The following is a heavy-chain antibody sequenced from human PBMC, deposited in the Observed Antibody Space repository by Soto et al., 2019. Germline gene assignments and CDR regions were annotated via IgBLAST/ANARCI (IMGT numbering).Heavy chain of an antibody. CDR2: IYYSGST. CDR1: GGSISSRSYS. CDR3: ARHYYGSGSYYNWFDP. J-gene: IGHJ5*02. D-gene: IGHD3-10*01. Sequence: PSETLSLTCSVSGGSISSRSYSWGWIRQPPGKGLEWIGSIYYSGSTYYNPSLKSRVTISVDTSKSQFSLKLSSVTAADTAVYYCARHYYGSGSYYNWFDPWGQGTPVTVSS. V-gene: IGHV4-39*01.